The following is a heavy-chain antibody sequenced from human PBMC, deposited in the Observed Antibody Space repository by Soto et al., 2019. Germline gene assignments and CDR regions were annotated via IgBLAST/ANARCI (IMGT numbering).Heavy chain of an antibody. D-gene: IGHD6-13*01. CDR3: AKDNRLIAAAGSLS. Sequence: GGALRLSCAASGFTFSSYAMSWVRQAPGKGLEWVSAISGSGGSTYYADSVKGRFTISRDNSKNTLYLQMNSLRAEDTAVYYCAKDNRLIAAAGSLSWGQGTLVTVSS. CDR2: ISGSGGST. CDR1: GFTFSSYA. J-gene: IGHJ4*02. V-gene: IGHV3-23*01.